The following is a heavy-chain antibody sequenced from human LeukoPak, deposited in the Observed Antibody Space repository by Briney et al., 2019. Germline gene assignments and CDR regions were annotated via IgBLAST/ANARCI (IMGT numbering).Heavy chain of an antibody. D-gene: IGHD6-13*01. Sequence: SETLSLTCAVSGGSISSSNWWSWVRQPPGKGLEWIGEIYHSGSTNYNPSLKSRVTISVDKSKNQFSLKLSSVTAADTAVYYCARVGGIAAAGTPASLDYWGQGTLVTVSS. CDR2: IYHSGST. CDR1: GGSISSSNW. V-gene: IGHV4-4*02. CDR3: ARVGGIAAAGTPASLDY. J-gene: IGHJ4*02.